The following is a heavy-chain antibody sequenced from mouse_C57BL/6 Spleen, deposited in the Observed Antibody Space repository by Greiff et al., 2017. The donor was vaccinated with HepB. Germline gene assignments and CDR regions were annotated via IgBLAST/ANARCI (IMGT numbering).Heavy chain of an antibody. CDR2: IDPSDSET. D-gene: IGHD2-4*01. CDR3: ARWVYYDYDVRAMDY. J-gene: IGHJ4*01. V-gene: IGHV1-52*01. CDR1: GYTFTSYW. Sequence: VKLQQPGAELVRPGSSVKLSCKASGYTFTSYWMHWVKQRPIQGLEWIGNIDPSDSETHYNQKFKDKATLTVDKSSSTAYMQLSSLTSEDSAVYYCARWVYYDYDVRAMDYWGQGTSVTVSS.